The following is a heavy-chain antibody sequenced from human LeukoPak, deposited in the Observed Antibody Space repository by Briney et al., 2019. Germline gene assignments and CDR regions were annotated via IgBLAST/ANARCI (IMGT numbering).Heavy chain of an antibody. CDR3: ARNSGSYYANWFDP. J-gene: IGHJ5*02. Sequence: GGSLRLSCAASGFTFSSYSMNWVRQAPGKGLEWVSYISSSSSTIYYADSVKGRFTISRDNAKNSLYLQMNSLRAEDTAVYYCARNSGSYYANWFDPWGQGTLVTVSS. D-gene: IGHD1-26*01. CDR2: ISSSSSTI. CDR1: GFTFSSYS. V-gene: IGHV3-48*01.